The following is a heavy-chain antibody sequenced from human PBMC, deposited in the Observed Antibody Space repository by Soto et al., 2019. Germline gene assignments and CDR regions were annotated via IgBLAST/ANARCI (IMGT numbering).Heavy chain of an antibody. CDR1: GFTFSSYA. Sequence: GGSLRLSCAASGFTFSSYAMSWVRQAPGKGLEWVSAISGSRGSTYYADSVKGRFTISRDNSKNTLYLQMNSLRAEDTAVYYCAKAREYSSSRLHFQHWGQGTLVTVSS. CDR2: ISGSRGST. CDR3: AKAREYSSSRLHFQH. J-gene: IGHJ1*01. V-gene: IGHV3-23*01. D-gene: IGHD6-6*01.